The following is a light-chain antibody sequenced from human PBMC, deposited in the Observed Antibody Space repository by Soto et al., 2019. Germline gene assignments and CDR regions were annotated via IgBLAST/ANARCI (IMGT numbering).Light chain of an antibody. Sequence: DIQMTQSPSTLSASVRDRVTITCRASQTISSWLAWFQQRPGRAPKFLIYKASSLKNGVPLRFSGSGSGTQFTLTNSSLQPDDFATYYCQQYSSHSTFGQGTKVDIK. J-gene: IGKJ1*01. CDR3: QQYSSHST. CDR1: QTISSW. CDR2: KAS. V-gene: IGKV1-5*03.